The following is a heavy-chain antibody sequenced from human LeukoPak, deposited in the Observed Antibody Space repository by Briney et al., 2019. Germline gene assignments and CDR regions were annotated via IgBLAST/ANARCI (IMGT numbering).Heavy chain of an antibody. CDR1: GGSISSYY. V-gene: IGHV4-59*01. CDR2: IYYSGST. Sequence: KPSETLSLTRTVSGGSISSYYWGWIRQPPGKGLEWIGYIYYSGSTNYNPSLKSRVTISVDTSKNHFSLKLSSVTAADTAVYYCARGGSTSWAKFDNWGQGTLVTVSS. CDR3: ARGGSTSWAKFDN. J-gene: IGHJ4*02. D-gene: IGHD2-2*01.